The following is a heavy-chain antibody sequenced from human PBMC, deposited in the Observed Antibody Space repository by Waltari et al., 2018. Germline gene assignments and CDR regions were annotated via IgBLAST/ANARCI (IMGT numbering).Heavy chain of an antibody. CDR2: VRGDGRT. J-gene: IGHJ4*02. CDR1: GDSMSSSDC. D-gene: IGHD2-15*01. Sequence: QLKLQESGPGLVKPSGTLSLTCGVSGDSMSSSDCWSWVHQPPGKGLEWIGQVRGDGRTNYNPPFASRLTMSLDTSNNQFSLRMTSAAAADTAVYYCARDRGRGLYLDSWGPGTLVTVSP. CDR3: ARDRGRGLYLDS. V-gene: IGHV4-4*02.